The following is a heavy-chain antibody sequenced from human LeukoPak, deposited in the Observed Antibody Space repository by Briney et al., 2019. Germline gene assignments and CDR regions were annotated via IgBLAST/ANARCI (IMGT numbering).Heavy chain of an antibody. J-gene: IGHJ4*02. CDR3: ARWTSDRQNYFDY. D-gene: IGHD3/OR15-3a*01. CDR2: IYYSGST. Sequence: PSETLSLTCTVSGGSISSSSYYWGWIRQPPGKGLEWIGSIYYSGSTYYNPSLKSRVTKSVDTSKNQFSLKLSSVTAADTAVYYCARWTSDRQNYFDYWGQGTLVTVSS. CDR1: GGSISSSSYY. V-gene: IGHV4-39*01.